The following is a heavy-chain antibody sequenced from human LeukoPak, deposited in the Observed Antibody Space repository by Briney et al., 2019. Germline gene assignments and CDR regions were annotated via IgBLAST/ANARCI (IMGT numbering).Heavy chain of an antibody. CDR3: AREDYGLGYFDY. CDR1: GYTFTSYY. J-gene: IGHJ4*02. D-gene: IGHD4-17*01. CDR2: IHPSGGST. Sequence: SCKAXGYTFTSYYMHWVRQAPGQGLEWMGIIHPSGGSTSYAQKFQGRVTMTRDTSTSTVYMELSSLRSEDTAVYYCAREDYGLGYFDYWGQGTLVTVSS. V-gene: IGHV1-46*01.